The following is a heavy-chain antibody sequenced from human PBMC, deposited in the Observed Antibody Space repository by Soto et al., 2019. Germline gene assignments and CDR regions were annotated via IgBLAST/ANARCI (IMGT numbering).Heavy chain of an antibody. CDR2: IWYDGSNK. D-gene: IGHD3-22*01. V-gene: IGHV3-33*01. Sequence: QVQLVESGGGVVQPGRSLRLSCAASGFTFSSYGMHWVRQAPGKGLEWVAVIWYDGSNKYYADSVKGRFTISRDNSKNTLYLQMNSLRAEDTAVYYCARPTYYYDSSGYYFDYWGQGTLVTVSS. J-gene: IGHJ4*02. CDR1: GFTFSSYG. CDR3: ARPTYYYDSSGYYFDY.